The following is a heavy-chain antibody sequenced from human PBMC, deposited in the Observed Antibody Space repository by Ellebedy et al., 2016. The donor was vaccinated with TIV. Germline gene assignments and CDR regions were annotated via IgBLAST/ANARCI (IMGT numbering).Heavy chain of an antibody. Sequence: SETLSLTCTVSGGSISDYYWRWVRQPPGQGLEWIGYIYHSETTAYNPSLKSRVPLSGDASKSQFSLQLRSVTAADTAVYYCARQPPPHTVPWYFDLWGRGTLVTVSS. CDR3: ARQPPPHTVPWYFDL. V-gene: IGHV4-59*08. CDR2: IYHSETT. D-gene: IGHD4-11*01. J-gene: IGHJ2*01. CDR1: GGSISDYY.